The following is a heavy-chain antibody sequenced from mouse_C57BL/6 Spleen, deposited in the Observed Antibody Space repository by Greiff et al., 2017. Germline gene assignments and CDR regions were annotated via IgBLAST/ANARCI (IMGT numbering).Heavy chain of an antibody. J-gene: IGHJ3*01. D-gene: IGHD2-4*01. Sequence: QVQLQQPGAELVKPGASVKLSCKASGYTFTSYWMQWVKQRPGQGLEWIGEIDPSDSYTNYNQKFKGKATLTVDTSSSTAYMQLSSLTSEDSAVYYCARPFYYDYDVADWGQGTLVTVSA. CDR2: IDPSDSYT. V-gene: IGHV1-50*01. CDR3: ARPFYYDYDVAD. CDR1: GYTFTSYW.